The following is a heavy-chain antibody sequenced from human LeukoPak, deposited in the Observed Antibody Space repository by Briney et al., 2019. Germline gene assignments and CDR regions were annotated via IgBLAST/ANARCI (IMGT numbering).Heavy chain of an antibody. D-gene: IGHD4-23*01. CDR1: GYTFTSYG. J-gene: IGHJ4*02. V-gene: IGHV1-18*01. CDR2: ISAYNGNT. Sequence: ASVKVSCKASGYTFTSYGISWVRQAPGQGLEWMGWISAYNGNTNYAQKLQGRVTMTTDTSTSTAYMELRSLRSGDTAVYYCARDEGGYGGNSPFVYWGQGTLVTVSS. CDR3: ARDEGGYGGNSPFVY.